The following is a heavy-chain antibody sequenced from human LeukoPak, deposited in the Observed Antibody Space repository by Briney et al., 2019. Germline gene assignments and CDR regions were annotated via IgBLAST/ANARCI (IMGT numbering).Heavy chain of an antibody. CDR1: GFTFSTYW. D-gene: IGHD2-2*01. Sequence: GGSLRLSCAASGFTFSTYWMHWVRQAPGTGLVWVSLINSDGSSTNYADSVKGRFTISRDNARNTLYLQMNSLRAEDTAVYYCATDVPAVTIFGYWGQGTLVTVSS. CDR3: ATDVPAVTIFGY. CDR2: INSDGSST. J-gene: IGHJ4*02. V-gene: IGHV3-74*01.